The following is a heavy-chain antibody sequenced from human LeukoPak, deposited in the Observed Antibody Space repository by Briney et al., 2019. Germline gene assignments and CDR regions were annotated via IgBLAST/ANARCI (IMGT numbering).Heavy chain of an antibody. D-gene: IGHD3-9*01. Sequence: TGGSLRLSCAASGFTFSNYAMSWVRQAPGKGLEWVSAVSGRDTSTYYTGSVKGRFTISRDNSKNTLYLQMNSLSAEDTAIYYWAKWGDYDVLTGYYDSDYWGQGTLVTVSS. CDR3: AKWGDYDVLTGYYDSDY. V-gene: IGHV3-23*01. J-gene: IGHJ4*02. CDR2: VSGRDTST. CDR1: GFTFSNYA.